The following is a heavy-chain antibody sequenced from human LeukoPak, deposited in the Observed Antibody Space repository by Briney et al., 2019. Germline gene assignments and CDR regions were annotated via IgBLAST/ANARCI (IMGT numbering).Heavy chain of an antibody. CDR3: ARPGQPSLRGAAGAFDI. V-gene: IGHV4-39*07. CDR2: IYYSGST. Sequence: PSETLSLTCTVSGGSISSSSYYWGWIRQPPGKGLEWIGSIYYSGSTYYNPSLKSRVTISVDTSKNQFSLKLSSVTAADTAVYYCARPGQPSLRGAAGAFDIWGQGTMVTVSS. D-gene: IGHD6-13*01. J-gene: IGHJ3*02. CDR1: GGSISSSSYY.